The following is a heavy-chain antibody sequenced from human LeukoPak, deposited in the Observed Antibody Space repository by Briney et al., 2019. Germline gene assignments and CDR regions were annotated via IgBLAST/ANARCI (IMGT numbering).Heavy chain of an antibody. D-gene: IGHD3-9*01. CDR3: ARMRNDLLTGYDYYFDY. Sequence: SETLSLTCNVSGGTINSGDYYWSWNPPHPGKGLVWLGNIYSSGGTYYNPSLKSRVTISVDTSKSHFSLKLSSVTAADTAVYYCARMRNDLLTGYDYYFDYWGQGTLVTVSS. CDR2: IYSSGGT. J-gene: IGHJ4*02. V-gene: IGHV4-31*03. CDR1: GGTINSGDYY.